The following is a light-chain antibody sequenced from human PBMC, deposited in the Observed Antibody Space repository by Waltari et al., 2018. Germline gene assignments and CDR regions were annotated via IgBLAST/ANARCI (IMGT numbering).Light chain of an antibody. Sequence: QSALTQPPSASGSPGQSVTISCTGTSSDVGGYNYVPWYQQHPGTAPKPMSYDGRKRPSGVPDRFSGSKSGNTASLTVSGLQAEDEADYYCNSYAGSNNFPFVFGTGTKVTVL. J-gene: IGLJ1*01. CDR1: SSDVGGYNY. CDR3: NSYAGSNNFPFV. CDR2: DGR. V-gene: IGLV2-8*01.